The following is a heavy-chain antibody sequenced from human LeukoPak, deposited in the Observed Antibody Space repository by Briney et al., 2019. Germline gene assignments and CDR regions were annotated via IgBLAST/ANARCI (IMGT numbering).Heavy chain of an antibody. CDR2: ISSSSNYI. V-gene: IGHV3-21*01. CDR3: ARDENTIFGVVYEYNWFDP. D-gene: IGHD3-3*01. Sequence: PGGSLRLSCAASGFTFSSYSMNWVRQAPGKGLEWVSYISSSSNYIYYADSVKGRFTISRDNAKNSLYLQMNSLRAEDTAVYYCARDENTIFGVVYEYNWFDPWGQGTLVTVSS. J-gene: IGHJ5*02. CDR1: GFTFSSYS.